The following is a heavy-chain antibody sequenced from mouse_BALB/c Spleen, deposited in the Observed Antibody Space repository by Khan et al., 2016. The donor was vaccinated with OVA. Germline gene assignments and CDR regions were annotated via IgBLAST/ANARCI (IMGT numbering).Heavy chain of an antibody. CDR3: TRDRIDY. Sequence: LQQSGAELAKPGASVKMSCKASGYTFTTYWMHWVKQRPGQGLEWIGYINPTSGYTDYNEKFKDRATLSADKSSSTAYMQLSSLTSEDFAVYYCTRDRIDYWGQGTTLTVSS. CDR1: GYTFTTYW. J-gene: IGHJ2*01. CDR2: INPTSGYT. V-gene: IGHV1-7*01.